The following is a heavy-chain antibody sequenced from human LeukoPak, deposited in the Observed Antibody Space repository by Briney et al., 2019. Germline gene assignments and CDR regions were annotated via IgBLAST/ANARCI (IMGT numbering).Heavy chain of an antibody. CDR1: GFTFDDYG. Sequence: GGSLRLSCAASGFTFDDYGMSWVRQAPGKRLEWVSGINWNGGSTGYADSVKGRFTISRDNAKNSLYLQMNSLRAEDTALYHCARGFSKPFDPWGQGTLVTVSS. CDR3: ARGFSKPFDP. V-gene: IGHV3-20*01. J-gene: IGHJ5*02. CDR2: INWNGGST.